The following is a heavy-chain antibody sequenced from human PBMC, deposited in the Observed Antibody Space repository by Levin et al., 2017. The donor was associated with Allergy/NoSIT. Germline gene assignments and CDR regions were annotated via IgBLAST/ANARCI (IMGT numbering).Heavy chain of an antibody. CDR1: GFTFSSYA. Sequence: GESLKISCAASGFTFSSYAMHWVRQAPGKGLEWVAVISYDGSNKYYADSVKGRFTISRDNSKNTLYLQMNSLRAEDTAVYYCARDVAPGRYYDSSGYYGGYFDYWGQGTLVTVSS. CDR2: ISYDGSNK. CDR3: ARDVAPGRYYDSSGYYGGYFDY. J-gene: IGHJ4*02. D-gene: IGHD3-22*01. V-gene: IGHV3-30*04.